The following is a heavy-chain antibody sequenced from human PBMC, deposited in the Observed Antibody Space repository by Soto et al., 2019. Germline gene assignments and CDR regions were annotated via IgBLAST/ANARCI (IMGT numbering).Heavy chain of an antibody. J-gene: IGHJ5*02. Sequence: SETLALTSTVSGGSISSYYWRWIRQPPGKKLEWIAYIYSSGSVTNNPSLKSRVTISVDTSKNKFALKLASVLAADTAVYYRARGIKAPSPWVQGTLVAV. CDR1: GGSISSYY. CDR2: IYSSGSV. V-gene: IGHV4-59*01. CDR3: ARGIKAPSP.